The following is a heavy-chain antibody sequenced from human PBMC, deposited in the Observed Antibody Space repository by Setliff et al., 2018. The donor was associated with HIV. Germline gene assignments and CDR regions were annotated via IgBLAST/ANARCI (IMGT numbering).Heavy chain of an antibody. Sequence: PSETLSLTCTVSGGSISTYFWTWIRQPPGKGLEWIGNIYYSGSTYYNPSLKSRVTISVDTSTNKFSLKLSSVTAADTAVYYCARLRGLNLEPFDYWGQGTLVTVSS. CDR1: GGSISTYF. V-gene: IGHV4-59*04. CDR2: IYYSGST. J-gene: IGHJ4*02. D-gene: IGHD1-1*01. CDR3: ARLRGLNLEPFDY.